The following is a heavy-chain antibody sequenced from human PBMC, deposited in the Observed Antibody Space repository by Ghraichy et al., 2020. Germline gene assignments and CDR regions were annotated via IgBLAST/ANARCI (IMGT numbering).Heavy chain of an antibody. V-gene: IGHV3-48*02. J-gene: IGHJ4*02. CDR1: GFTFSSYS. D-gene: IGHD3-3*01. CDR2: ISSSSSTI. Sequence: GGSLRLSCAASGFTFSSYSMNWVRQAPGKGLEWVSYISSSSSTIYYADSVKGRFTISRDNAKNSLYLQMNSLRDEDTAVDYCARSPDCWSGYYFDYWGQGTLVTVSS. CDR3: ARSPDCWSGYYFDY.